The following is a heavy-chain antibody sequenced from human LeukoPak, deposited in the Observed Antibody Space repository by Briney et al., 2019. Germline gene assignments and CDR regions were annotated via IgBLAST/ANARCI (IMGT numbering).Heavy chain of an antibody. Sequence: GGSLRLSCTASGFTFGDYAMSWFRQAPGKGLEWVGFIRSKAYGGTTEYAASVKGRFTISRDDSKSIAYLQMNSLKTEDTAVYYCTRDYYDSREDYGMDVWGQGTTVTVSS. CDR2: IRSKAYGGTT. D-gene: IGHD3-22*01. CDR3: TRDYYDSREDYGMDV. V-gene: IGHV3-49*03. CDR1: GFTFGDYA. J-gene: IGHJ6*02.